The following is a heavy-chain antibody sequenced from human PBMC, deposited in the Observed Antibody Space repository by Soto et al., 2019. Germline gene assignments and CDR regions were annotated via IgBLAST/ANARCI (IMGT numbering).Heavy chain of an antibody. CDR1: GYTLTELS. V-gene: IGHV1-24*01. CDR3: ATSKPFDINYAGLHPFDI. Sequence: GASVKVSCKVSGYTLTELSIHWVRQPPGKGLQWMGSFDPNGGETVNSQKFQGRLTMTEDTSTDTAYMELSSLRYEDTAVYFCATSKPFDINYAGLHPFDIWGPGTMLTV. D-gene: IGHD4-4*01. CDR2: FDPNGGET. J-gene: IGHJ3*02.